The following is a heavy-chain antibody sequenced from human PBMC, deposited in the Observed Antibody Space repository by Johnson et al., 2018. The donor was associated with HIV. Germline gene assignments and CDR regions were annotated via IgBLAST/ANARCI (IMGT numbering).Heavy chain of an antibody. D-gene: IGHD5-18*01. V-gene: IGHV3-30*04. Sequence: QVQLVESGGGVVQPGGSLRLSCAASGFTFSSYPMHWVRQAPGKGLEWVAVISYDGRSKFYADYAKGRFTISRDNSKNTLYLQMNSLRAEDTALYYCARLPSGYSRDAFDIWGQGTMVTVSS. J-gene: IGHJ3*02. CDR1: GFTFSSYP. CDR2: ISYDGRSK. CDR3: ARLPSGYSRDAFDI.